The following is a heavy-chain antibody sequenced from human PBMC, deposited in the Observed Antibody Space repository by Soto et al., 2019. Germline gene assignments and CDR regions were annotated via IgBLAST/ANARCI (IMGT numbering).Heavy chain of an antibody. CDR3: ARGLGVRTNYYYYYYGMDV. V-gene: IGHV4-59*01. CDR1: GGSISSYY. D-gene: IGHD3-10*02. CDR2: IYYSGST. J-gene: IGHJ6*02. Sequence: NPSETLSLTCTVSGGSISSYYWSWIRQPPGKGLEWIGYIYYSGSTNYNPPLKSRVTISVDTSKNQFSLKLSSVTAADAAVYYWARGLGVRTNYYYYYYGMDVSGQGTTVTVYS.